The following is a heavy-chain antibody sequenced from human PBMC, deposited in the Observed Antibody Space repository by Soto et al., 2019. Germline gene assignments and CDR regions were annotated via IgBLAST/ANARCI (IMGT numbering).Heavy chain of an antibody. CDR1: GFSLSTSGVG. CDR3: AHLSSFITPAASHHWFDP. Sequence: QITLKESGPTLVKPTQTLTLTCTFSGFSLSTSGVGVGWIRQPPGKALEWLALIYWDDDKRYSPSLKSRLTITKDTSKNQLVLTMTNMDPVDTATYYCAHLSSFITPAASHHWFDPWGQGTLVTVSS. D-gene: IGHD2-2*01. V-gene: IGHV2-5*02. J-gene: IGHJ5*02. CDR2: IYWDDDK.